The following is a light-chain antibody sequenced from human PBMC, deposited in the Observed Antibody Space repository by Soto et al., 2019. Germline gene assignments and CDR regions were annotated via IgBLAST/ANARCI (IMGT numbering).Light chain of an antibody. CDR2: TAS. Sequence: DIQMTQSPSSLSASVGDRVTITCRASQSISTYLNWYQQHPGKAPKLLIYTASNLESGVPSRFSGSGSGTDFTLTISSLQSEDFAVYYCQQYNNWPWTFGQGTKVEIK. CDR1: QSISTY. V-gene: IGKV1-39*01. CDR3: QQYNNWPWT. J-gene: IGKJ1*01.